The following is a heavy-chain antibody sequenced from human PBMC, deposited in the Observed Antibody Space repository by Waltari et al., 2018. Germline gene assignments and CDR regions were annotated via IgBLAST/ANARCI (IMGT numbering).Heavy chain of an antibody. Sequence: QVQLVQSGAEVKKPGSSVKVSCQASGGTFSSYAIRWVRQAPGQGLEWMGGIIPIFGTANYAQKFQGRVTITADESTSTAYMELSSLRSEDTAVYYCAREHSSSRTRDDAFDIWGQGTMVTVSS. J-gene: IGHJ3*02. CDR3: AREHSSSRTRDDAFDI. CDR2: IIPIFGTA. D-gene: IGHD6-13*01. CDR1: GGTFSSYA. V-gene: IGHV1-69*01.